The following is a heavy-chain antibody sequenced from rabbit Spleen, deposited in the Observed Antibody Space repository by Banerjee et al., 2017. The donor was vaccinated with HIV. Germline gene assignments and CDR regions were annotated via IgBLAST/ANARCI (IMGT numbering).Heavy chain of an antibody. D-gene: IGHD4-1*01. CDR1: GFSFSSSYY. J-gene: IGHJ4*01. CDR2: IYGGSGGST. V-gene: IGHV1S40*01. CDR3: ARETSSGWGIVSFYFSL. Sequence: QSLEESGGDRVKPGASLTLTCTASGFSFSSSYYMCWVRQAPGKGLECIACIYGGSGGSTWYANWVNGRFTISKTSSTTVTLQLTSLTAADTATYFCARETSSGWGIVSFYFSLWGPGTLVTVS.